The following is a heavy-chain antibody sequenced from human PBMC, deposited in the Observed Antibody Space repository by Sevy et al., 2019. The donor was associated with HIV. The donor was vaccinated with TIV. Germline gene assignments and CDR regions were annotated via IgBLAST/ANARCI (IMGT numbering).Heavy chain of an antibody. CDR2: LSFGCGKI. V-gene: IGHV3-23*01. CDR1: GFAFYDYS. Sequence: GGSLRLSCAASGFAFYDYSMSWIRQAPGNGLEWVATLSFGCGKINYADSVKGRFTISRDNSKNSFYLQMDNLRVEDTALYYCAREGCTRPHDYLGQGTWVTVSS. D-gene: IGHD2-8*01. J-gene: IGHJ4*02. CDR3: AREGCTRPHDY.